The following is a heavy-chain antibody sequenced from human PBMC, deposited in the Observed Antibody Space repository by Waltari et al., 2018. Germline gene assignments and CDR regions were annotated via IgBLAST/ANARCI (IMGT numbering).Heavy chain of an antibody. D-gene: IGHD1-26*01. V-gene: IGHV4-4*02. CDR1: GGSIRSRNW. Sequence: QLQLQESGPGLVKPSGTLSLTFSVPGGSIRSRNWWSWVRQPPGKGLEWIGEIYHGGSTNYNPSLKSRFTISVDKSKNQFSLKLSSVTAADTAVYYCASIYSGSYPRDYWGQGTLVTVSS. CDR2: IYHGGST. CDR3: ASIYSGSYPRDY. J-gene: IGHJ4*02.